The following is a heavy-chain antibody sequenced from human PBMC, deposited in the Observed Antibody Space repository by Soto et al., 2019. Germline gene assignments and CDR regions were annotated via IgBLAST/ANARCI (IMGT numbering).Heavy chain of an antibody. D-gene: IGHD6-19*01. J-gene: IGHJ4*02. CDR3: VRYPLDSIEVAGTFFDY. V-gene: IGHV4-4*02. CDR1: GGSISSSNW. CDR2: IYHSGST. Sequence: QVQLQESGPGLVKPSGTLSLTCAVSGGSISSSNWWSWVRQPPGQGLEWIGEIYHSGSTNYTPSLTSRVTISVDKSKHHLSLKLSSVTAADTAVYYCVRYPLDSIEVAGTFFDYWGQGTLVTVSS.